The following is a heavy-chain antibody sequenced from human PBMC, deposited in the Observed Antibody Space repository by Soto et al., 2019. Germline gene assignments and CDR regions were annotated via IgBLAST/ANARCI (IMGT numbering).Heavy chain of an antibody. Sequence: SETLSLTCAVYGGSFSGYYWSWIRQPPGKGLEWIGEINHSGSTNYNPSLKSRVTISVDTSKNQFSLKLSSVTAADTAVYYCARVPEPSITGTYDAFDIWGQGTMVTVSS. CDR3: ARVPEPSITGTYDAFDI. CDR2: INHSGST. CDR1: GGSFSGYY. J-gene: IGHJ3*02. V-gene: IGHV4-34*01. D-gene: IGHD1-20*01.